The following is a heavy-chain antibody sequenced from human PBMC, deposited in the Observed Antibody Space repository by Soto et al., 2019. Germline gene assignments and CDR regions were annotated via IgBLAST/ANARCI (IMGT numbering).Heavy chain of an antibody. Sequence: SETLSLTCTVSGGSISSRDSYWGWIRQPPGKGLEWIGSFHYSGSTYYNPSLKSRVTISVDTSKNQLSLRVTSVTAADTAVYYCARGFGRSHFDYWGQGTLVTVSS. CDR2: FHYSGST. CDR1: GGSISSRDSY. D-gene: IGHD3-16*01. V-gene: IGHV4-39*01. J-gene: IGHJ4*02. CDR3: ARGFGRSHFDY.